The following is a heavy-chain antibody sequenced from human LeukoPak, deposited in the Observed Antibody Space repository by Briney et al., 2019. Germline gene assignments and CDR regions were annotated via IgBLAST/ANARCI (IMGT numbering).Heavy chain of an antibody. CDR3: ATQRGSYLWGTDFDY. V-gene: IGHV1-2*02. Sequence: ASVKVSCKASGYTFTDYYMHWVRQAPGQGLEWMGWINPNSGDTKYSQKFQGRVTMTRDTSISTAYMELSRLRSDDTAVYYCATQRGSYLWGTDFDYWGQGTLVTVSS. D-gene: IGHD3-16*01. CDR1: GYTFTDYY. J-gene: IGHJ4*02. CDR2: INPNSGDT.